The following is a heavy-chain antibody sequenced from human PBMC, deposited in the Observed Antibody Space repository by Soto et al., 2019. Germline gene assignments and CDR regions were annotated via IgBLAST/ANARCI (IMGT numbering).Heavy chain of an antibody. CDR1: GGSFSAYY. CDR2: INHSGST. CDR3: ARTSRFEY. D-gene: IGHD6-6*01. V-gene: IGHV4-34*01. Sequence: QVLLQQWGAGLLKPSETLSLTCAVYGGSFSAYYWSWIRQPPGKGLEWIGEINHSGSTNYNPSLTSRVTISVDTSKNQFSLTLSSVTAADTAVYYCARTSRFEYWGQGTLVTVSS. J-gene: IGHJ4*02.